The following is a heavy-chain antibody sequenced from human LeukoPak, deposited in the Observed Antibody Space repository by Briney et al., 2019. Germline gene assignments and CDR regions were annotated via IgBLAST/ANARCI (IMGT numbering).Heavy chain of an antibody. CDR2: LFHSGTT. Sequence: SETLSLTCTVSGGLISSGSYYWGWIRQPPGKGLEWIGSLFHSGTTNYNPSLKSRVTISLDMARNRFSLKLSSVTAADTAMYYCARLVGNYNYHYMDVWGTGTTVTVSS. D-gene: IGHD4-11*01. CDR1: GGLISSGSYY. V-gene: IGHV4-39*02. J-gene: IGHJ6*03. CDR3: ARLVGNYNYHYMDV.